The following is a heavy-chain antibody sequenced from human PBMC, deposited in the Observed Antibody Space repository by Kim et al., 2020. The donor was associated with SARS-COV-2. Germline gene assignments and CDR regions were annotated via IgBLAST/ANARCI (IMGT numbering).Heavy chain of an antibody. J-gene: IGHJ6*02. V-gene: IGHV3-11*06. D-gene: IGHD5-18*01. Sequence: SVKGRFTISRDNAKNSLYRQMNSLRAEDTAVYYCAREGYSYGYPYYYGMDVWGQGTTVTVSS. CDR3: AREGYSYGYPYYYGMDV.